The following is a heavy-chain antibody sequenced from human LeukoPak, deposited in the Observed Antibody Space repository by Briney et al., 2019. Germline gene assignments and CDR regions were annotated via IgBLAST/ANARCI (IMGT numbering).Heavy chain of an antibody. Sequence: SETLSLTCTVSGGSISSGSYYWSWIRQPAGKGLEWIGCIYTSGSTNYNPSLKSRVTISVDTSKNQFSLKLSSVTAADTAVYYCARAPYCSSTSCYSRLGYYYYMDVWGKGTTVTVSS. D-gene: IGHD2-2*01. CDR3: ARAPYCSSTSCYSRLGYYYYMDV. V-gene: IGHV4-61*02. CDR2: IYTSGST. CDR1: GGSISSGSYY. J-gene: IGHJ6*03.